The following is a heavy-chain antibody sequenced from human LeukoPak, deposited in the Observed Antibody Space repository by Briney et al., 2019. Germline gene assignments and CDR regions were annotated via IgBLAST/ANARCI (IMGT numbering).Heavy chain of an antibody. Sequence: PGGSLRLSCAASGFTFSSYAMSWVRQAPGKGLEWVSTSGSGGRTYYADSVQGRFTISRDNSKNTLYLQMNSLRAEDTAVYYCAKREPHNFDSWGQGTLVTVSS. CDR2: SGSGGRT. CDR3: AKREPHNFDS. V-gene: IGHV3-23*01. CDR1: GFTFSSYA. J-gene: IGHJ4*02. D-gene: IGHD1-26*01.